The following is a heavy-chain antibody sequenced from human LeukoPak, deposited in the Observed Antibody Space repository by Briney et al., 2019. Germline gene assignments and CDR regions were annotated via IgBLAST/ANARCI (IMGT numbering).Heavy chain of an antibody. CDR1: GYTFTSYY. CDR3: AREGYYYDSSGYSSSQKYYFDY. Sequence: ASVKVSCKASGYTFTSYYMHWVRQAPGQGLEWMGWISAYNGNTNYAQKLQGRVTMTTDTSTSTAYMELRSLRSDDTAVYYCAREGYYYDSSGYSSSQKYYFDYWGQGTLVTVSS. V-gene: IGHV1-18*04. CDR2: ISAYNGNT. J-gene: IGHJ4*02. D-gene: IGHD3-22*01.